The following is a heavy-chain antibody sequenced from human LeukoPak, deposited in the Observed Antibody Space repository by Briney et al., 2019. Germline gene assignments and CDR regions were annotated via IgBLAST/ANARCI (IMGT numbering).Heavy chain of an antibody. CDR1: GGSISSYY. J-gene: IGHJ6*02. CDR3: ARVARRDDFWSGYSYYYYFGMDV. CDR2: IYYSGST. V-gene: IGHV4-59*01. D-gene: IGHD3-3*01. Sequence: SETLSLTCTVSGGSISSYYWSWIRQPPGKGLEWIGYIYYSGSTNYNPSLKSRVTIPVDTSKNQFSLKLSSVTAADTAVYYCARVARRDDFWSGYSYYYYFGMDVWGQGTTVTVPS.